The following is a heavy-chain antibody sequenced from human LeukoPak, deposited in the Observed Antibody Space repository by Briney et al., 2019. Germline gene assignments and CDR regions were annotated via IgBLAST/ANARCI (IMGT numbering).Heavy chain of an antibody. V-gene: IGHV3-7*01. D-gene: IGHD6-13*01. J-gene: IGHJ6*02. CDR2: IKQDGSEK. CDR3: ASFSIAAAGYYYYYGMDV. Sequence: GGSLRLSCAASGFTFSSYWMSWVRQAPGKGLGWVANIKQDGSEKYYVDSVKGRFTISRDNAKNSLYLQMNSLRAEDTAVYYCASFSIAAAGYYYYYGMDVWGQGTTVTVSS. CDR1: GFTFSSYW.